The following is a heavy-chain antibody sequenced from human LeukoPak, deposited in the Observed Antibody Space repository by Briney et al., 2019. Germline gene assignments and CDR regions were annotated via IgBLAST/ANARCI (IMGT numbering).Heavy chain of an antibody. CDR2: IIPIFGTA. CDR3: ARARGRGGFDY. CDR1: GYTFTSYG. V-gene: IGHV1-69*13. J-gene: IGHJ4*02. D-gene: IGHD1-26*01. Sequence: ASVKVSCKASGYTFTSYGISWVRQAPGQGLEWMGGIIPIFGTANYAQKFQGRVTITADESTSTAYMELSSLRSEDTAVYYCARARGRGGFDYWGQGTLVTVSS.